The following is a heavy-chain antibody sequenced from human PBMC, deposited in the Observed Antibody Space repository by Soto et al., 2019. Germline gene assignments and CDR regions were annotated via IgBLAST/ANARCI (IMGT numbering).Heavy chain of an antibody. CDR1: GFTFRNYA. Sequence: HPGGSLRLSCAASGFTFRNYAMSWVRQAPGKGLEWVSAIGAGGSNTYHAESVRGRFTISRDNSKNTLFLQMNSLRAEDTAVYYCAKRNYGGTLHPLDYWGQGTLVTVSS. D-gene: IGHD4-4*01. J-gene: IGHJ4*02. CDR2: IGAGGSNT. CDR3: AKRNYGGTLHPLDY. V-gene: IGHV3-23*01.